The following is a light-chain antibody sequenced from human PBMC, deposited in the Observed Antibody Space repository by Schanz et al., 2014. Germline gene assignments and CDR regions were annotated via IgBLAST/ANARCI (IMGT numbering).Light chain of an antibody. CDR1: SSDVGGYNY. Sequence: QSALTQPPSASGSPGQSVTISCTGTSSDVGGYNYVSWYQQHPGKAPKLMIYEVNKRPSGVPDRFSGSKSGYTASLTISGLQTDDEADYYCCSFVGSWVFGGGTKLTVL. V-gene: IGLV2-8*01. CDR2: EVN. CDR3: CSFVGSWV. J-gene: IGLJ3*02.